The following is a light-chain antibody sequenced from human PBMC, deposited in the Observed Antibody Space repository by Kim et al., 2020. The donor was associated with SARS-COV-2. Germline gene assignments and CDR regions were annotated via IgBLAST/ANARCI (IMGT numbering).Light chain of an antibody. Sequence: SYELTQPPSVSVSPGQTASIPCSGDKLGDEYACWYQQKPGQSPVLVIYQDNKRPSGIPERFSGSNSGNTATLTISGTQGMDEADYYCQAWDNSTAVFGGGTQLTVL. CDR2: QDN. V-gene: IGLV3-1*01. J-gene: IGLJ2*01. CDR3: QAWDNSTAV. CDR1: KLGDEY.